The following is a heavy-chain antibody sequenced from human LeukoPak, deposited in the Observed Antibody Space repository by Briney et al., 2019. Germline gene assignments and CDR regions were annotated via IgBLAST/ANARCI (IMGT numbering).Heavy chain of an antibody. V-gene: IGHV1-18*01. CDR2: INTNNGKT. D-gene: IGHD1-7*01. J-gene: IGHJ3*02. CDR1: GYTIISYG. CDR3: ASEGTTTVGAFDI. Sequence: ASVKVSCKASGYTIISYGISWVRQAPGQGLEWMGWINTNNGKTNYAQKVQGRVTMTTDTSTSTAYLELRSLRSDDSAVYYCASEGTTTVGAFDIWGQGTMVTVSS.